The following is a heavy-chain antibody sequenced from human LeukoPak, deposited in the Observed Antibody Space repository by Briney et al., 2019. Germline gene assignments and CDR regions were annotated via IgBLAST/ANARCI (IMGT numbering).Heavy chain of an antibody. CDR1: GYSFTSYW. CDR2: IYPDDSDT. J-gene: IGHJ4*02. CDR3: ARPMVRGPRGDYFDY. D-gene: IGHD3-10*01. V-gene: IGHV5-51*01. Sequence: GESLKISCKGSGYSFTSYWIGWVRQMPGKGLEWMGIIYPDDSDTRYSPSFQGQVTISADKSISTAYLQWSSLKASDTAMYYCARPMVRGPRGDYFDYWGQGTLVTVSS.